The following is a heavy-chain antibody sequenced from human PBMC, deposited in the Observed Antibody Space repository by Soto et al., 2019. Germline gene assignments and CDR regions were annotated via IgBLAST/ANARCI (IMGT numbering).Heavy chain of an antibody. J-gene: IGHJ5*02. CDR1: GFTFSSYS. CDR2: ISSSSSYI. CDR3: ARDIWFGEYQLDP. Sequence: GGSLRLSCAASGFTFSSYSMNWVRQAPGKGLEWVSSISSSSSYIYYADSVKGRFTISRDNAKNSLYLQMNSLRAEDTAVSYCARDIWFGEYQLDPWGQGTLVTVSS. V-gene: IGHV3-21*01. D-gene: IGHD3-10*01.